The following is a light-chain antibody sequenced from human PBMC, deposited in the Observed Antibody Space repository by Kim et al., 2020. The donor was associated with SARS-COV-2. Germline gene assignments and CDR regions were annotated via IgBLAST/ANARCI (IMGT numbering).Light chain of an antibody. CDR3: QQYNDWRT. CDR1: QNIRDN. Sequence: SVSPGERATLSCRASQNIRDNLAWYQQKPGQAPRLLIYDASTRATDIPARFSGSGSGTEFTLTINSLQSEDCALYYCQQYNDWRTFGQGTKVDIK. V-gene: IGKV3-15*01. CDR2: DAS. J-gene: IGKJ1*01.